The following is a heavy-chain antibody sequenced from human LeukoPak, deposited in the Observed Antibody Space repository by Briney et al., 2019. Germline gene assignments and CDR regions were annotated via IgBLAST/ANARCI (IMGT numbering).Heavy chain of an antibody. D-gene: IGHD2-2*01. CDR1: GFSFSYYS. V-gene: IGHV3-48*04. CDR2: ITSSSNMI. CDR3: ARVDYCGSTSCYRTNYMDV. Sequence: GGSLRLSCAASGFSFSYYSINWVRLAPGKGLDWVSYITSSSNMIYYADSVKGRFTISRDNAKNSLYLQMNSLRAEDTAVYYCARVDYCGSTSCYRTNYMDVWGRGTTVTVSS. J-gene: IGHJ6*03.